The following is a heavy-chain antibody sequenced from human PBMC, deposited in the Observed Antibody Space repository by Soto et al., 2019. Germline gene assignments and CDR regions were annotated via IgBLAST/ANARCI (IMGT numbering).Heavy chain of an antibody. CDR2: IIPILGIA. CDR3: ASLYGSGSFRKPRNWFDP. V-gene: IGHV1-69*02. J-gene: IGHJ5*02. D-gene: IGHD3-10*01. Sequence: GASVKVSCKASGGTFSSYTISWVRQAPGQGLEWMGRIIPILGIANYAQKFKGKVTITADKSTSKDYKRLSSLRSEDTAVFYCASLYGSGSFRKPRNWFDPWGQGTLVTVSS. CDR1: GGTFSSYT.